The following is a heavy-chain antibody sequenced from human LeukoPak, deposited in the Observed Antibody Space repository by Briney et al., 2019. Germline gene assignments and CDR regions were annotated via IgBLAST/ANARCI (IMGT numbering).Heavy chain of an antibody. Sequence: SETLSLTCTVSGGSISSGDYYWSWIRQPPGKGLEWMGYIYYSGSTYYNPSLKSRVTISVDTSKNQFSLKLSSVTAADTAVYYCAGNGDYDSLYGMDVWGQGTTVTVSS. CDR1: GGSISSGDYY. CDR3: AGNGDYDSLYGMDV. J-gene: IGHJ6*02. D-gene: IGHD4-17*01. CDR2: IYYSGST. V-gene: IGHV4-30-4*01.